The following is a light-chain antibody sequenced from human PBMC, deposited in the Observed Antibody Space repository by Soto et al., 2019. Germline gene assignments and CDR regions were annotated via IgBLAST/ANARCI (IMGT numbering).Light chain of an antibody. CDR1: SSNIGAGYD. CDR3: QYYDNSLSGSEV. J-gene: IGLJ1*01. V-gene: IGLV1-40*01. Sequence: QSVLTQPPSVSGAPGQRVTISCTGSSSNIGAGYDVHWYQQLPGAAPTLLIFGIFNRPSGVSERFSGSRSGASASLAIAGPQAEDEADYYCQYYDNSLSGSEVFGTGTKVTVL. CDR2: GIF.